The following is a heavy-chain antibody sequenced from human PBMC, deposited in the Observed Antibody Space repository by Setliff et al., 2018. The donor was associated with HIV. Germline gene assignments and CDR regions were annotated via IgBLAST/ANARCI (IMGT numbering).Heavy chain of an antibody. D-gene: IGHD6-19*01. CDR3: AREVPLGIAGGGILGYFDS. V-gene: IGHV4-59*12. Sequence: KTSETLSLTCTVSGDSISSYYWSWIRQPPGKGLEYIGYMYYTGSTNYNPSLKSRVTISVDTSKNQFSLKLNSVTAADTAVYYCAREVPLGIAGGGILGYFDSWGQGTLVTVSS. J-gene: IGHJ4*02. CDR2: MYYTGST. CDR1: GDSISSYY.